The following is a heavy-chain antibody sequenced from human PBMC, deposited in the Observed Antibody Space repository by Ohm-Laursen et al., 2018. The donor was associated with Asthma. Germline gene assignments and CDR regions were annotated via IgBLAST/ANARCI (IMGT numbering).Heavy chain of an antibody. CDR1: GFTFSDYY. V-gene: IGHV3-11*01. CDR3: ARASYRSSPDY. J-gene: IGHJ4*02. D-gene: IGHD2-15*01. Sequence: SLRLSCTASGFTFSDYYMSWIRQAPGKGLEWVSYISSSGSTIYYADSVKGRFTISRDNAKNSLYLQMNSLRAEDTAVYYCARASYRSSPDYWGQGTLVTVSS. CDR2: ISSSGSTI.